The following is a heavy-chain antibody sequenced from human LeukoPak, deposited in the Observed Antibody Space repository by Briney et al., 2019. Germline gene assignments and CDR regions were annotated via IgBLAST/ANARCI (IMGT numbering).Heavy chain of an antibody. J-gene: IGHJ4*02. V-gene: IGHV4-34*01. CDR3: ARGYCSSTSCYPFW. Sequence: SETLSLTCAVYGGSFSGYYWSWIRQPPGKGLEWIGEINHSGSTNYNPSLKSRVTISVDTSKNQFSLKLSSVTAADTAVYYCARGYCSSTSCYPFWWGQGTLVTVSS. CDR2: INHSGST. CDR1: GGSFSGYY. D-gene: IGHD2-2*01.